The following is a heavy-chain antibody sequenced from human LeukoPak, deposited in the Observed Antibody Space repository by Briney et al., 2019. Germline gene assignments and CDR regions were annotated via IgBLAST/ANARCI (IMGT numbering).Heavy chain of an antibody. J-gene: IGHJ4*02. V-gene: IGHV4-61*01. D-gene: IGHD3-10*01. CDR3: ARDDYYGSGSYSH. Sequence: SETLSLTCTVSGYSISSGYYWSWIRQPPGKGLEWIGYIYYSGSTNYNPSLKSRVTISVDTSKNQFSLKLSSVTAADTAVYYCARDDYYGSGSYSHWGQGTLVTVSS. CDR1: GYSISSGYY. CDR2: IYYSGST.